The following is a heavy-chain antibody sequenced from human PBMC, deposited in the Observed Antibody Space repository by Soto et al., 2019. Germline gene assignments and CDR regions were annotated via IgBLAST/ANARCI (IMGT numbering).Heavy chain of an antibody. D-gene: IGHD2-2*01. CDR1: GFTFSSYS. CDR3: ARDQDCSSTSCYVNWFAP. CDR2: ISSSSSYI. Sequence: EVQLVESGGGLVKPGGSLRLSCAASGFTFSSYSMNWVRQAPGKGLEWVASISSSSSYIYYADSVKGRFTISRDNAKNSLYLQINSLESEDTAVYYCARDQDCSSTSCYVNWFAPWGQGTLVTVSS. V-gene: IGHV3-21*01. J-gene: IGHJ5*02.